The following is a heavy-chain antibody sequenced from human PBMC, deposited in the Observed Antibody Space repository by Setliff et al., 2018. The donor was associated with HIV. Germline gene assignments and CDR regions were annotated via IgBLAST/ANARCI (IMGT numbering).Heavy chain of an antibody. D-gene: IGHD2-15*01. CDR2: ISSSSSTI. Sequence: PGGSLRLSCAASGFTLSYYSMNWVRQAPGKGLEWVSYISSSSSTIYYADSVKGRFTISRDDAKNSLYLQMNSLRAEDTAVYYCARGVVVAAHNWFDPWGQGTLVTVSS. CDR1: GFTLSYYS. J-gene: IGHJ5*02. V-gene: IGHV3-48*01. CDR3: ARGVVVAAHNWFDP.